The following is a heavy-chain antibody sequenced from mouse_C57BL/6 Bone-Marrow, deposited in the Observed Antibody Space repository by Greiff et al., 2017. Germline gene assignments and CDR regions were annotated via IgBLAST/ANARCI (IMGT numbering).Heavy chain of an antibody. CDR3: THYGSSFTMDY. J-gene: IGHJ4*01. D-gene: IGHD1-1*01. CDR1: GFNIKDDY. Sequence: VQLQQSGAELVRPGASVKLSCTASGFNIKDDYMHWVKQRPEQGLEWIGWIDPANGDTEYASKFQGKATITADTSSNTAYRPLNMLTSADTAVYYCTHYGSSFTMDYWGQGTSVTVSS. V-gene: IGHV14-4*01. CDR2: IDPANGDT.